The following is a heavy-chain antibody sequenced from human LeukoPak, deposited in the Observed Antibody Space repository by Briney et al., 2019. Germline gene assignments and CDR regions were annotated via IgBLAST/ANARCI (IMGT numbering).Heavy chain of an antibody. CDR1: GFTFSSYS. V-gene: IGHV3-21*04. J-gene: IGHJ4*02. CDR3: ARDPIAVAGTNHVSI. CDR2: ISSSTSYI. Sequence: PGGSLRLSCAASGFTFSSYSMNWIRQAPGKGLEWVSSISSSTSYIYYADSVKGRFTISRDNSKNTLYLQMNSLRAEDTAVYYCARDPIAVAGTNHVSIWGQGTLVTVSS. D-gene: IGHD6-19*01.